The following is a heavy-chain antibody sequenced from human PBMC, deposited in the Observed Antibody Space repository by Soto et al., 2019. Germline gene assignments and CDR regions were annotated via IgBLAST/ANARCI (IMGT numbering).Heavy chain of an antibody. D-gene: IGHD6-6*01. V-gene: IGHV1-2*02. Sequence: ASVKVSCKASGFSFTGYYIHWLRQAPGQGLEWMGWINAHSGGTEYAQKFQGRVTLTRDTSIATAYLTLTSLTSGDTALYYCAKDLTRQLAYWLDPWGQGTQVTVSS. CDR1: GFSFTGYY. CDR3: AKDLTRQLAYWLDP. J-gene: IGHJ5*02. CDR2: INAHSGGT.